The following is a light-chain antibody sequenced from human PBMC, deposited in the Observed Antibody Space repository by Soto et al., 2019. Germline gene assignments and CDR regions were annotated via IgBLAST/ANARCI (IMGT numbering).Light chain of an antibody. V-gene: IGLV1-40*01. J-gene: IGLJ3*02. Sequence: QYVLTQPPSVSGAPGQRVTISCTGSSSNIGAGYDVHWYQQLPGTAPKLLIYGNSNRPSGVPDRFYGSKSGTSASLAITGLRAEDEADYYCQSYDSSLSGWVFGGGTKLTVL. CDR3: QSYDSSLSGWV. CDR1: SSNIGAGYD. CDR2: GNS.